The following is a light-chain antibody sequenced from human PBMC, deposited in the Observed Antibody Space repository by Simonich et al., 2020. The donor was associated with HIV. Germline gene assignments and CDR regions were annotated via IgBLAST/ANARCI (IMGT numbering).Light chain of an antibody. CDR1: QSVSSY. CDR2: DAS. CDR3: QQYNDWPRT. V-gene: IGKV3-11*01. J-gene: IGKJ1*01. Sequence: EIVLTQSPATLSLSPGERATLSCRDSQSVSSYLAWYQQKPGQAPRLLIYDASNRATGIPARFSGSGSGTDFTLTISSLEPEDFAVYYCQQYNDWPRTFGQGTKVEIK.